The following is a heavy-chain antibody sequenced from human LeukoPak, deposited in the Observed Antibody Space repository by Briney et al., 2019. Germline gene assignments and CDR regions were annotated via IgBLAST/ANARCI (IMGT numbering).Heavy chain of an antibody. J-gene: IGHJ4*02. CDR3: ARNRWELRTPHFDY. CDR1: GGSITSYY. V-gene: IGHV4-59*01. CDR2: ISYSGSA. D-gene: IGHD1-26*01. Sequence: KSSETLSLTCSVSGGSITSYYWGWIRQPPGKGLEWIGYISYSGSAIYNSSLKSRVTISLNRSKNHFSLTLSSVTAADTAVYFCARNRWELRTPHFDYWGQGSLVTVSS.